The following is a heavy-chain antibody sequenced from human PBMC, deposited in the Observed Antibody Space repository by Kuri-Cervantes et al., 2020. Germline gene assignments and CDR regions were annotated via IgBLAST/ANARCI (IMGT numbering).Heavy chain of an antibody. CDR2: IYSGGST. CDR1: GFGLDNYA. J-gene: IGHJ4*02. V-gene: IGHV3-53*01. CDR3: ARMGMGSVMVRGVRSHYYFDY. D-gene: IGHD3-10*01. Sequence: GSLRLSCAASGFGLDNYAMHWVRQAPGKGLEWVSVIYSGGSTYYADSVKGRFTISRDNSKNTLYLQMNSLRAEDTAVYYCARMGMGSVMVRGVRSHYYFDYWGQGTLVTVSS.